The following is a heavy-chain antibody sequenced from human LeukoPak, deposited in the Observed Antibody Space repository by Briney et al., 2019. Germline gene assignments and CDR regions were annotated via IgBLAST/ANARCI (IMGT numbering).Heavy chain of an antibody. Sequence: GGSLRLSCAASGVTVSSNYMSWVRQVPGKGLEWVSIIYSGGRTYYADSVKGRFTISRDNSKSTLYLQMNSLRVEDTAVYYCARDLSGLGPFDYWGQGTLVPSPQ. CDR2: IYSGGRT. D-gene: IGHD3-10*01. J-gene: IGHJ4*02. V-gene: IGHV3-53*01. CDR1: GVTVSSNY. CDR3: ARDLSGLGPFDY.